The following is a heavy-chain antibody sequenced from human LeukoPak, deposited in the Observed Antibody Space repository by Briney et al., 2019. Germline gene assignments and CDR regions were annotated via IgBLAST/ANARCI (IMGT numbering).Heavy chain of an antibody. V-gene: IGHV3-23*01. D-gene: IGHD5-18*01. CDR1: GFTFSIYA. CDR2: ISGTGGST. CDR3: AKTLRGYTFGHAFDI. Sequence: GGSLRLSCAASGFTFSIYAMSWVRQAPGKGLEWVSSISGTGGSTYYADSVKGRFTISRDNSKNTLDLQMNSLRAEDTAVYYCAKTLRGYTFGHAFDIRGQGTMVTASS. J-gene: IGHJ3*02.